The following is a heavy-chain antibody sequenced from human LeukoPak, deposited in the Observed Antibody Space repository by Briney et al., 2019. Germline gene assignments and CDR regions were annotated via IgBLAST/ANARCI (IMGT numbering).Heavy chain of an antibody. V-gene: IGHV4-61*08. CDR3: ARDQGSYYASGIYSPIDGFDI. Sequence: SETLSLTCTVSGGSISSGGYYWSWIRQHPGKGLEWIGYIYYSGSTNYNPSLQSRVTMSVDTSKNQFSLELSSVTAADTAVYYCARDQGSYYASGIYSPIDGFDIWGQGTMVTVSS. D-gene: IGHD3-10*01. J-gene: IGHJ3*02. CDR2: IYYSGST. CDR1: GGSISSGGYY.